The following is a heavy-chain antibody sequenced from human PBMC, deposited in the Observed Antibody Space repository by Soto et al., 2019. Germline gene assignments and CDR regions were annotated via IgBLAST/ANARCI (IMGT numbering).Heavy chain of an antibody. V-gene: IGHV4-31*03. CDR1: GGSISSGSYY. D-gene: IGHD3-22*01. Sequence: PSETLSLTCTVSGGSISSGSYYWSWIRQHPEKGLEWIGYVYYSGTTYYNPSLKSRVTISVDTSNNQFSLKLSSVTAADTAVYYCARDHYDSSGYYHVDYWGQGTLVTVSS. CDR3: ARDHYDSSGYYHVDY. J-gene: IGHJ4*02. CDR2: VYYSGTT.